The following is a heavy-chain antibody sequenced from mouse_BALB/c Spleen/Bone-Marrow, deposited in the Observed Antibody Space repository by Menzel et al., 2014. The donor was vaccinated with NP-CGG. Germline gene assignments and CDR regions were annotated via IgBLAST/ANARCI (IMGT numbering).Heavy chain of an antibody. CDR3: ARRGYDEGYYAMDY. CDR1: GYTFTSYV. J-gene: IGHJ4*01. D-gene: IGHD2-14*01. V-gene: IGHV1-14*01. Sequence: EVQLQQSGPELVKPGASVKMSCKASGYTFTSYVMYWVKQKPGQGLEWIGYINPYNDGTKYNEKFKGKATLTSDKSSSTAYMELSSLTSEDSAVYYCARRGYDEGYYAMDYWGQGTSVTVSS. CDR2: INPYNDGT.